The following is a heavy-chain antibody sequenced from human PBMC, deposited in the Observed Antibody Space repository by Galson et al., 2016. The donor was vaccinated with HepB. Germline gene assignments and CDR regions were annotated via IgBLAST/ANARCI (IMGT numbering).Heavy chain of an antibody. J-gene: IGHJ4*02. CDR2: VYSSGTT. V-gene: IGHV4-39*01. Sequence: SETLSLTCNVSDDSINSGGYYWGWIRQPPGKGLEWIGTVYSSGTTYYQPSLKSRVTVSVDTSKKQFSLKVNSVTASDTAIYYCVRLGGGTCCHVDSWGQGRLVTVSS. CDR3: VRLGGGTCCHVDS. D-gene: IGHD2-15*01. CDR1: DDSINSGGYY.